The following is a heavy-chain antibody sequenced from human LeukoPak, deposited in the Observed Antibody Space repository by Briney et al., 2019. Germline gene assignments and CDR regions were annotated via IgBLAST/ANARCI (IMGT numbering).Heavy chain of an antibody. V-gene: IGHV3-21*01. J-gene: IGHJ4*02. CDR1: GFTFSSYA. D-gene: IGHD4/OR15-4a*01. CDR2: ITSSSSSI. Sequence: GGSLRLSCAASGFTFSSYAMSWVRQAPGKGLEWVSSITSSSSSIYSADSVKGRLTISRDNAKNSLYLEMNSLRDEDTAVYYCARDLAWGAYWGQGTLVTVSS. CDR3: ARDLAWGAY.